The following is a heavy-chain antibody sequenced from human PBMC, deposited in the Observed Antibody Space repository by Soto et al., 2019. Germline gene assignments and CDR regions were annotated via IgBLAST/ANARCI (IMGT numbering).Heavy chain of an antibody. J-gene: IGHJ4*02. D-gene: IGHD2-2*01. V-gene: IGHV4-4*02. CDR1: SGSISSSNW. Sequence: QVQLQESGPGLVKPSGTLSLTCAVSSGSISSSNWWSWVRQPPGKGLEWIGEIYHSGSTNYNPSLKRRVTISVDKSKNQFSLKLSSVTAADTAVYYCARLRLGEYCSSTSCSIFDYWGQGTLVTVSS. CDR2: IYHSGST. CDR3: ARLRLGEYCSSTSCSIFDY.